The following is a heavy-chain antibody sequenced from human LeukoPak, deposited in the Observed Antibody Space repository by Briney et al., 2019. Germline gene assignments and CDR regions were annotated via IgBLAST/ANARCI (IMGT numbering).Heavy chain of an antibody. D-gene: IGHD4-11*01. CDR2: MGGSGSPI. J-gene: IGHJ4*02. CDR3: ARDRDYSFDY. Sequence: GGSLRLSCAVSGFTFSSYTMNWSRQVPGQGQEWVSYMGGSGSPIYYADSVKSRFTISRDNAKNSLYLQMNGLRAEDTAVYYCARDRDYSFDYWGQGTLVTVSS. V-gene: IGHV3-48*01. CDR1: GFTFSSYT.